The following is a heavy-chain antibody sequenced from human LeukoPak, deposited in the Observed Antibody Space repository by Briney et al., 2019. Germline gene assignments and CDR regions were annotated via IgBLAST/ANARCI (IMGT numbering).Heavy chain of an antibody. D-gene: IGHD3-16*01. CDR1: GFRFGSDW. CDR2: INPDGNEK. V-gene: IGHV3-7*01. Sequence: GGSLRLSCAASGFRFGSDWMTLVRQAPGKGLEWVANINPDGNEKYYVDSVRGRFTISRDNGKNSLYLQLNSLRAEDTAVYYCARYYDPAVGDAFDIWGQGTMVTVSS. CDR3: ARYYDPAVGDAFDI. J-gene: IGHJ3*02.